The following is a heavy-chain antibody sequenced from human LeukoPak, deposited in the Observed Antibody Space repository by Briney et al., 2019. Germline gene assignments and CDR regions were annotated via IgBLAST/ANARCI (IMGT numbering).Heavy chain of an antibody. CDR1: GFTFDDYG. J-gene: IGHJ4*02. CDR3: ARSYYDVWSGYYDY. D-gene: IGHD3-3*01. Sequence: GGSLRLSCAASGFTFDDYGMSWVRQAPGKGLEWVSGINWNGGSTGYADSVKGRFTISRDNAKNSLYLQMNSLRAEDTALYYCARSYYDVWSGYYDYWGQGTLVTVSS. CDR2: INWNGGST. V-gene: IGHV3-20*04.